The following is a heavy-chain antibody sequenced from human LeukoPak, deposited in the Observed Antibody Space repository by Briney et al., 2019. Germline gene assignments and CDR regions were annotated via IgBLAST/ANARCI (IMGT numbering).Heavy chain of an antibody. CDR2: IIPIFGTA. CDR1: GGTFSSYA. CDR3: ARGAAAHGGEFNWFDP. D-gene: IGHD2-2*01. Sequence: SVKVSCKASGGTFSSYAISWVRQAPGQGLEWMGGIIPIFGTANYAQKFQGGVTITADESTSTAYMELSSLRSEDTAVYYCARGAAAHGGEFNWFDPWGQGTLVTVSS. V-gene: IGHV1-69*13. J-gene: IGHJ5*02.